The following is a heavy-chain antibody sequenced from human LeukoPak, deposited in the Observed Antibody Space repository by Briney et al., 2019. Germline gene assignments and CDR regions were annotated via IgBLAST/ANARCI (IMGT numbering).Heavy chain of an antibody. CDR1: GGSISSGGYY. V-gene: IGHV4-31*03. J-gene: IGHJ5*02. CDR3: ARTPVGVAATRRLCWFDP. CDR2: IYYSGST. Sequence: PSQTLSLTCTVSGGSISSGGYYWSWIRQHPGKGLEWIGNIYYSGSTYYNPSLKSRVTISVDTSKNQFSLKLSSVTAADTAVYYCARTPVGVAATRRLCWFDPWGQGTLVTVSS. D-gene: IGHD2-15*01.